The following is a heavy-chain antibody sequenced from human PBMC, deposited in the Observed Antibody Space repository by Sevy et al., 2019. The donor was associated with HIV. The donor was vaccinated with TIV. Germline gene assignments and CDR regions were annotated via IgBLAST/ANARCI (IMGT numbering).Heavy chain of an antibody. CDR3: ARTPPFDAFDL. CDR1: GGSVSSSSHY. J-gene: IGHJ3*01. Sequence: SETLSLTCTVSGGSVSSSSHYWGWIRQPPGKGLEWIGSIYYGGSTHFNPSLRSRVTIFVDTSKNQVSPKLSSVTAADTAVYFCARTPPFDAFDLWGQGTVVTVSS. CDR2: IYYGGST. V-gene: IGHV4-39*01.